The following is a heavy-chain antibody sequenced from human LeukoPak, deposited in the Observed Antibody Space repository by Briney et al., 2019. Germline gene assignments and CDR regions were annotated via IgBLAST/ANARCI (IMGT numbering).Heavy chain of an antibody. V-gene: IGHV1-2*02. CDR1: GYTFTSYG. CDR3: ARDTELRYFDWLPPRLYYYYYMDV. Sequence: ASVKVSCKASGYTFTSYGISWVRQAPGQGLEWMGWINPNSGGTNYAQKFQGRVTMTRDTSISTAYMELSRLRSDDTAVYYCARDTELRYFDWLPPRLYYYYYMDVWGKGTTVTVSS. CDR2: INPNSGGT. J-gene: IGHJ6*03. D-gene: IGHD3-9*01.